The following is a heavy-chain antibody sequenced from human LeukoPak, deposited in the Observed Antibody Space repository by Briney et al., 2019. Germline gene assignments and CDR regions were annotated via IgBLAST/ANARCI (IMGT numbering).Heavy chain of an antibody. CDR1: GFSFTSHS. V-gene: IGHV3-21*01. J-gene: IGHJ4*02. D-gene: IGHD3-3*01. CDR3: ARGLYDFWSGYYVY. CDR2: ISSSSSHI. Sequence: GGSLRLSCAASGFSFTSHSMNWVRQAPGKGLEWVSSISSSSSHIYYADSVKGRFTISRDNAKNSLYLQMNSLRAEDTAVYYCARGLYDFWSGYYVYWGQGTLVTVSS.